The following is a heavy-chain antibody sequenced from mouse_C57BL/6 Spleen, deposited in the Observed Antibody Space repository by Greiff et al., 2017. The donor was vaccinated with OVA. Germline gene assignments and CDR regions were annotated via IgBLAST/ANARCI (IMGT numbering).Heavy chain of an antibody. Sequence: QVQLQQPGTELVKPGASVKLSCKASGYTFTSYWMHWVKQRPGQGLEWIGNINPSNGGTNYNEKFKSKATLTVDKSSSTAYMQLSSLTSEDSAVXYCAKGGPYDYWYFDVWGTGTTVTVSS. J-gene: IGHJ1*03. CDR1: GYTFTSYW. V-gene: IGHV1-53*01. CDR3: AKGGPYDYWYFDV. D-gene: IGHD2-3*01. CDR2: INPSNGGT.